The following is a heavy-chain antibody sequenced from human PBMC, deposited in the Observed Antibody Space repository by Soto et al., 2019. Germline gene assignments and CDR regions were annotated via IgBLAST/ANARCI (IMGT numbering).Heavy chain of an antibody. CDR2: IWYDGSNK. CDR3: ARDGYGWYGDY. V-gene: IGHV3-33*01. Sequence: QVQLVESGGGVVQPGRSLRLSCAASGFTFSSYGMHWVRQAPGKGLEWVAVIWYDGSNKYYADSVKGRFTISRDNSKNTLYLQMNSLRAEDTAVYYCARDGYGWYGDYWGQGTLVTVSS. CDR1: GFTFSSYG. J-gene: IGHJ4*02. D-gene: IGHD6-19*01.